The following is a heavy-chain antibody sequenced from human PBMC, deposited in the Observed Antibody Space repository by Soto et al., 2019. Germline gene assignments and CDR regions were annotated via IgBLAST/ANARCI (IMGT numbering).Heavy chain of an antibody. CDR3: ARAIAAHGLYYYYYMDV. CDR1: GGSISSYY. Sequence: SETLSLTCTVSGGSISSYYWSWIRQPPGKGLEWIGYIYYSGSTNYNPSLKSRVTISVDTSKNQFSLKLSSVTAADTAVYYCARAIAAHGLYYYYYMDVWGKGTTVTVSS. CDR2: IYYSGST. V-gene: IGHV4-59*08. D-gene: IGHD6-13*01. J-gene: IGHJ6*03.